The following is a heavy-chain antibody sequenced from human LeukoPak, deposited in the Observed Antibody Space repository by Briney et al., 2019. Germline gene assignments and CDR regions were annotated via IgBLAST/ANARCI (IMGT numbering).Heavy chain of an antibody. CDR3: ARGSSSWSDYYYMDV. V-gene: IGHV4-59*01. J-gene: IGHJ6*03. CDR1: GGSISSSY. Sequence: PSETLSLTCTVSGGSISSSYWSWIRHPPAKRLEWIGYILYNGSTNYNPSLKSRVTMSVDTSKNQFSLKVSSVTGADTAVYYCARGSSSWSDYYYMDVWGKGTTVTVSS. D-gene: IGHD6-13*01. CDR2: ILYNGST.